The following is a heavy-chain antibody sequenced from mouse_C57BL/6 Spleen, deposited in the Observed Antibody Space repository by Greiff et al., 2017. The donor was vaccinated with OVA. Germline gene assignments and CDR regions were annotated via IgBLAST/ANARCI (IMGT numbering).Heavy chain of an antibody. J-gene: IGHJ1*03. CDR3: AREGGYYDYDGRYFDV. CDR1: GYTFTSYW. D-gene: IGHD2-4*01. V-gene: IGHV1-53*01. CDR2: INPSNGGT. Sequence: VQLQQPGTELVKPGASVKLSCKASGYTFTSYWMHWVKQRPGQGLEWIGNINPSNGGTNYNEKFKSKATLTVDKSSSTAYMQLSSLTSEDSAVYYCAREGGYYDYDGRYFDVWGTGTTVTVSS.